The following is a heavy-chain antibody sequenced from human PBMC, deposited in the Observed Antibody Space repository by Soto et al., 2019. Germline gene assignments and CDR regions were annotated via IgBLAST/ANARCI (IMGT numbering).Heavy chain of an antibody. D-gene: IGHD3-10*01. Sequence: EVQVVESGGGLVQPGGSLRLSCAASGFTFSNYWIHWVRQAPGKGLVWVSRINSDGTSTSYPDSVKGRFTISRDNAKNTLYLQMNSLRVEDTAVYYCARAVRSGSYPYYYYGMDVWGQGTTVTVSS. CDR3: ARAVRSGSYPYYYYGMDV. CDR2: INSDGTST. CDR1: GFTFSNYW. V-gene: IGHV3-74*01. J-gene: IGHJ6*02.